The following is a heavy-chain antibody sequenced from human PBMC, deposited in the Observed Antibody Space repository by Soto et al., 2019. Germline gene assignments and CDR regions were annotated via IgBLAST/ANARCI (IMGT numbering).Heavy chain of an antibody. Sequence: PGESLKISHKGSASSFTSYRIGRVRQIPGKGLECTGLISPGDSDTRYSPSFQGQVTISADKSISTAYLHWSSLKDSDTAMYYVGGHDGSGPFDYRGQGARVTVSS. CDR2: ISPGDSDT. CDR1: ASSFTSYR. D-gene: IGHD3-10*01. J-gene: IGHJ4*02. V-gene: IGHV5-51*01. CDR3: GGHDGSGPFDY.